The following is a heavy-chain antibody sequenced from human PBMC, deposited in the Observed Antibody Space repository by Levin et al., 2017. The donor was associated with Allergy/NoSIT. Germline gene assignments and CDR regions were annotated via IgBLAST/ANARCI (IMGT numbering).Heavy chain of an antibody. V-gene: IGHV3-13*04. CDR2: IGTAGDT. Sequence: GESLKISSAASGFTLSSYEMHWVRQVAGKGLEWVSAIGTAGDTFYSGSVKGRFTTSRENAKNSFYLQMSSLGAGDTAVYYCTREAIGGPSEPLDYWGQGTLVTVSS. CDR1: GFTLSSYE. J-gene: IGHJ4*02. D-gene: IGHD3-16*01. CDR3: TREAIGGPSEPLDY.